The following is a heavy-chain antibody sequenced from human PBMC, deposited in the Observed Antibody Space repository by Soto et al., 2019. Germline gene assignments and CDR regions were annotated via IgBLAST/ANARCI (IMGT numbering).Heavy chain of an antibody. CDR3: ARVGYYYGSGSYLFDP. D-gene: IGHD3-10*01. CDR1: GYTFTSHS. V-gene: IGHV1-18*01. Sequence: QVQLVQSGGEVKKPGASVKVSCKASGYTFTSHSISWVRRAPGEGLEWVGWISGYNGYTNYAQNFKGRVTMTTDASTSTAYMELQSLRPDDTAVYYCARVGYYYGSGSYLFDPWGQGTLVTVSS. CDR2: ISGYNGYT. J-gene: IGHJ5*02.